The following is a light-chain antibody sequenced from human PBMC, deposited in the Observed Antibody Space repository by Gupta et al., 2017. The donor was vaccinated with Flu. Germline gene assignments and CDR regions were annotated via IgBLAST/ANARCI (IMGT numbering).Light chain of an antibody. CDR3: NSRDSTDNHQAV. V-gene: IGLV3-19*01. J-gene: IGLJ2*01. Sequence: SSELTQDPAVSVALGQTVRITCPGDSLRNPYASWYQQKPGQAPVLVIYAKNIRPTGIPDRFSGSSSGNTASLTITGAQAEDEADYYCNSRDSTDNHQAVFGGGTKLTVL. CDR1: SLRNPY. CDR2: AKN.